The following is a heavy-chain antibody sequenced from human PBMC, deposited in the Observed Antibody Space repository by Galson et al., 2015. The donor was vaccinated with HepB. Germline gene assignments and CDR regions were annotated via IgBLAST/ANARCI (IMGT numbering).Heavy chain of an antibody. CDR1: GFTFSSYG. Sequence: SLRLSCAASGFTFSSYGMHWVRQAPGKGLEWVAVISYDGSSESCADSVKGRFTISRDNSESTLYLQMNGLRGDDTAIYYCATRYCSGGNCYPAVWGQGTTVTVSS. V-gene: IGHV3-30*03. J-gene: IGHJ6*02. CDR3: ATRYCSGGNCYPAV. CDR2: ISYDGSSE. D-gene: IGHD2-15*01.